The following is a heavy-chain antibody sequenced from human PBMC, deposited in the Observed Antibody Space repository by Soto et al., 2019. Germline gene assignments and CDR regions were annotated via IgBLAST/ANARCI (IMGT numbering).Heavy chain of an antibody. J-gene: IGHJ4*01. V-gene: IGHV4-31*03. CDR2: ISYSGSP. CDR1: GGSISSGGYY. CDR3: ARGVLH. Sequence: QVQLQESGPGLVQPSQTLSLTCTVSGGSISSGGYYWSWIRQHQGTGLEWIGHISYSGSPYNNTSLESRVTISVDTFGNQFSLIVNSVTAADTAVYYCARGVLHWGQGTLVTLSS.